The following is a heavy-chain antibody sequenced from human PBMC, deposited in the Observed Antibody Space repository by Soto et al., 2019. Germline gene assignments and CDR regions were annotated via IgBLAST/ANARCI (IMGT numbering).Heavy chain of an antibody. V-gene: IGHV3-21*01. CDR2: ISSSANYI. Sequence: EVQLVESGGGLVKPGESLRLSCVASGFRFSSYTMDWVRQSPGKGLEWVASISSSANYIYYADSLKGRVTISRDNAKNSVYLQMNSLRVEDTAVYYCARDGNYYGSGSYYRGGAMDVLGQGTTVTVSS. CDR1: GFRFSSYT. J-gene: IGHJ6*02. D-gene: IGHD3-10*01. CDR3: ARDGNYYGSGSYYRGGAMDV.